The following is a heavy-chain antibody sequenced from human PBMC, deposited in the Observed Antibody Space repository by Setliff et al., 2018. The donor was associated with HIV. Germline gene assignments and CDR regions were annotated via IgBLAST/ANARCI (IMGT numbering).Heavy chain of an antibody. V-gene: IGHV1-69*13. CDR1: GDTFNSHA. CDR3: ARDSRDIVVVIAPEPEPYYYYGMDV. CDR2: IIPIFGTP. D-gene: IGHD2-15*01. Sequence: SVKVSCKASGDTFNSHAISWVRQAPGQGLEWMGGIIPIFGTPNYAQKFKGRLTITADESTSTVYMELSSLRSEDTAVYYCARDSRDIVVVIAPEPEPYYYYGMDVWGEGTMVTVSS. J-gene: IGHJ6*04.